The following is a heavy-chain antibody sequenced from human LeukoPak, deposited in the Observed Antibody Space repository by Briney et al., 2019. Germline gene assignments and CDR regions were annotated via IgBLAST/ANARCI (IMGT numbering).Heavy chain of an antibody. V-gene: IGHV4-34*01. CDR3: ARGRDVDTAMVTSYSDY. CDR2: INHSGST. CDR1: GGSFSGYY. D-gene: IGHD5-18*01. J-gene: IGHJ4*02. Sequence: SGTLSLTCAVYGGSFSGYYWSWIRQPPGKGLEWIGEINHSGSTNYNPSLKSRVTISVDTSKNQFSLKLSSVTAADTAVYYCARGRDVDTAMVTSYSDYWGQGTLVTVSS.